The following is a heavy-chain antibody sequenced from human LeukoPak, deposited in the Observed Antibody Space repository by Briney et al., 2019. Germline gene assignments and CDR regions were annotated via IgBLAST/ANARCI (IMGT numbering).Heavy chain of an antibody. Sequence: SQTLSLTCAICGYSFSRSSAAWNWIRQSPSRGLEWLGRTYYRSKWYNDYAVSVKSRITINPDTSKNQFSLQLNSVTPEDTAVYYCARSDTAMPGGFDYWGQGTLVTVSS. CDR3: ARSDTAMPGGFDY. J-gene: IGHJ4*02. V-gene: IGHV6-1*01. CDR1: GYSFSRSSAA. CDR2: TYYRSKWYN. D-gene: IGHD5-18*01.